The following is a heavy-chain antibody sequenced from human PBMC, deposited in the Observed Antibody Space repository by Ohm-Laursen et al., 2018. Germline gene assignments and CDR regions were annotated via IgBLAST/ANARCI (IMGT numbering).Heavy chain of an antibody. V-gene: IGHV4-59*11. CDR1: SGSFSSHY. CDR2: INYSGRT. CDR3: ARVKDGYDYFDY. Sequence: GTLSLTCTVSSGSFSSHYWSWIRQPPGKGLDWIGYINYSGRTNYNPALKSRVTISVDTSKNQFSLKVRSVTAADTAVYYCARVKDGYDYFDYWGQGTVVTVSS. D-gene: IGHD5-12*01. J-gene: IGHJ4*02.